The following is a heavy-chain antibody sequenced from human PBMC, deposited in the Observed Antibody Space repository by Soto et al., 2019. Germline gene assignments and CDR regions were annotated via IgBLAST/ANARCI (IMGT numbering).Heavy chain of an antibody. CDR1: GFTFNSYA. J-gene: IGHJ4*02. V-gene: IGHV3-30*04. CDR3: ARGDGLGELSSTLDY. Sequence: QVQLVESGGGVVQPGRSLRLSCAASGFTFNSYAMHWVRQAPGKGLEWVAVISYDGSNKYYADSVKGRFIISRDNSKNPLYLQMSSRKPEDTAVYYCARGDGLGELSSTLDYWGQGTLVTVSS. CDR2: ISYDGSNK. D-gene: IGHD3-16*02.